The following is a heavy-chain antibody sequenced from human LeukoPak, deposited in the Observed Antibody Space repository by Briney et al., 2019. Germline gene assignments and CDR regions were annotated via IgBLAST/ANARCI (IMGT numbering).Heavy chain of an antibody. D-gene: IGHD4-17*01. CDR3: ARVNGDYVGWFDP. J-gene: IGHJ5*02. V-gene: IGHV4-34*01. CDR1: GGSFSGYY. Sequence: PSETLSLTCAVYGGSFSGYYWNWIRQPPGKGLEWIGEINHSGSTNYNSSLKSRVTISVDTSKNQFSLKLSSVTAADTAVYYCARVNGDYVGWFDPWGQGTLVTVSS. CDR2: INHSGST.